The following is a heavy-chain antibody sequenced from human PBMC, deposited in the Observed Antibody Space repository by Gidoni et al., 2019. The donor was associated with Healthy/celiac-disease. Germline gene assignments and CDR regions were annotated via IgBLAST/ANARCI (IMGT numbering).Heavy chain of an antibody. D-gene: IGHD3-3*01. V-gene: IGHV2-5*02. CDR1: GFSLSTSGVG. J-gene: IGHJ3*02. CDR3: AHRLEGWGDFWSGYYLDAFDI. Sequence: QITLKESGPTLVKPTQTLTLTCTFSGFSLSTSGVGVGWIRQPPGKALEWLALIYLDDDKRYSPSLKSRLTITKDTSKNHVVLTMTNMDPVDTATYYCAHRLEGWGDFWSGYYLDAFDIWGQGTMVTVSS. CDR2: IYLDDDK.